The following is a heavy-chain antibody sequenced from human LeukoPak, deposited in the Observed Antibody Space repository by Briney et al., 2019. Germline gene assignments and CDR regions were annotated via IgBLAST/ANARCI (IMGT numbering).Heavy chain of an antibody. D-gene: IGHD2-2*01. CDR2: INPNTGGA. CDR3: ARDGGNTTVS. CDR1: GYTFTGYY. Sequence: ASVKVSCKASGYTFTGYYMHWVRQAPGQGREWMGWINPNTGGANYAQRFQGRVTMTRDTSISTAYLELTRLRFDDTAVYFCARDGGNTTVSWGQGTLVTASS. V-gene: IGHV1-2*02. J-gene: IGHJ5*02.